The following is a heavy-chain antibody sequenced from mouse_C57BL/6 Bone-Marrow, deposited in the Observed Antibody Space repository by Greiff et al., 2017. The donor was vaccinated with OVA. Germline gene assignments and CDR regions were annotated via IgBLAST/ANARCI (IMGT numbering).Heavy chain of an antibody. CDR1: GYTFTSYG. CDR3: AALTGTFLYWYFDV. CDR2: IYPRSGNT. J-gene: IGHJ1*03. D-gene: IGHD4-1*01. V-gene: IGHV1-81*01. Sequence: VQLVESGAELARPGASVKLSCKASGYTFTSYGISWVKQRTGQGLEWIGEIYPRSGNTYYNEKFKGKATLTADKSSSTAYMELRSLTSEDSAVYFCAALTGTFLYWYFDVWGTGTTVTVSS.